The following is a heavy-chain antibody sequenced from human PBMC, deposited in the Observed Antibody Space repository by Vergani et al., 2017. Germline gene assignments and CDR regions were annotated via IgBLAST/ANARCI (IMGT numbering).Heavy chain of an antibody. J-gene: IGHJ4*02. D-gene: IGHD6-6*01. CDR1: GFTFSSYA. V-gene: IGHV3-23*01. CDR3: ARVDHSSSLVY. Sequence: EVQLLESGGGLVQPGGSLRLSCAASGFTFSSYAMSWVRQAPGKGLEWVSAISGSGGSTYYADSVKGRFTISRDNAKNSLYLQMNSLRAEDTALYYCARVDHSSSLVYWGQGTLVTVSS. CDR2: ISGSGGST.